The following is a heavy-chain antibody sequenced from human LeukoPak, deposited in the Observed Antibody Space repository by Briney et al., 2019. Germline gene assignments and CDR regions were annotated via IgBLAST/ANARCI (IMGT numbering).Heavy chain of an antibody. CDR1: GFSFSSYS. J-gene: IGHJ4*02. Sequence: GGSLRLSCAASGFSFSSYSMNWVRQAPGKGLEWVSSISSSSSYIYYVDSVKGRFTISRDNAKNSLYLQMNSLRAEDTAVYYCARVWSPPYTSSWPYYFDYWGQGTLVTVSS. CDR3: ARVWSPPYTSSWPYYFDY. V-gene: IGHV3-21*01. D-gene: IGHD6-13*01. CDR2: ISSSSSYI.